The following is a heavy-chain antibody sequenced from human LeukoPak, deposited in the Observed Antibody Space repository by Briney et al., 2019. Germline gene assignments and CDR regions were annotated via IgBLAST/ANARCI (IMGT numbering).Heavy chain of an antibody. CDR2: INPNNGAT. D-gene: IGHD5-12*01. V-gene: IGHV1-2*02. J-gene: IGHJ4*02. CDR3: ARGPRGYRGYDLGY. Sequence: GASVKVSCKASGYTFTGYYMHWVRQAPGRGLEWMGWINPNNGATNYAMKFQGRVTMTRDTSISTAYMELRSLRSDDMAVYYCARGPRGYRGYDLGYWGQGTLVTVSS. CDR1: GYTFTGYY.